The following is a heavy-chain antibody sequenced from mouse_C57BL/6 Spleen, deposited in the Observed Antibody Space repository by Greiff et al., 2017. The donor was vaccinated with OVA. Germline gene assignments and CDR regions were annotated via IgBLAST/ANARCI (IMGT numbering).Heavy chain of an antibody. CDR1: GYAFSSSW. CDR3: ARRGSSDYFGY. CDR2: IYPGDGDT. Sequence: QVQLQQSGPELVKPGASVKISCKASGYAFSSSWMNWVKQRPGKGLEWIGRIYPGDGDTNYNGKFKGKATLTADKSSSTAYMQRSSLTSEDSAVYFCARRGSSDYFGYWGQGTTLTVSA. J-gene: IGHJ2*01. V-gene: IGHV1-82*01. D-gene: IGHD1-1*01.